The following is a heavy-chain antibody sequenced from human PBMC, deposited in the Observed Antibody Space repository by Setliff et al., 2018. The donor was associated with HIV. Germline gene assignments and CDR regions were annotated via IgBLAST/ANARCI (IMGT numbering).Heavy chain of an antibody. CDR3: ARGVPVDSNFTSRFMDV. Sequence: SETLSLTGSVNGGSLRGPYWSWIRQFPGKGLEWIGEINYSGSTNYTPSLKSRVIISLDKYRQQLFRRLTSLTAADTAVYFCARGVPVDSNFTSRFMDVWGKGTTVPVSS. CDR2: INYSGST. V-gene: IGHV4-34*01. J-gene: IGHJ6*04. D-gene: IGHD7-27*01. CDR1: GGSLRGPY.